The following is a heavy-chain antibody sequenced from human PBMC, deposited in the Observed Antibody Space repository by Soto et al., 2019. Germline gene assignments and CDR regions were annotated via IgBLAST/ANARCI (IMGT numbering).Heavy chain of an antibody. CDR2: IYSGGST. J-gene: IGHJ6*02. CDR3: ATTEAVYSFDSRGYYDRAYYYYGMDV. D-gene: IGHD3-22*01. V-gene: IGHV3-NL1*01. CDR1: GFTFSNYG. Sequence: GVLRLSCAASGFTFSNYGMHWVRQAPGKGLEWVAVIYSGGSTYYADSVKGRFTISRHNSKNTLYLQMNSLRAEDTAVYYCATTEAVYSFDSRGYYDRAYYYYGMDVWGQGTTVTVSS.